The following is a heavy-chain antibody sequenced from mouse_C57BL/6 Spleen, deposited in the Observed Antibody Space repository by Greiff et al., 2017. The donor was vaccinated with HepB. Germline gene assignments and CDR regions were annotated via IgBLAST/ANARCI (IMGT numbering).Heavy chain of an antibody. J-gene: IGHJ4*01. D-gene: IGHD3-2*02. CDR2: IFPGSGST. CDR1: GYTFTDYY. CDR3: ARSETAQASYAMDY. V-gene: IGHV1-75*01. Sequence: QVQLQQSGPELVKPGASVRISCKASGYTFTDYYINWVKQRPGQGLEWIGWIFPGSGSTYYNEKFKGKATLTVDKSSSTAYMLLSSLTSEDSAVYFCARSETAQASYAMDYWGQGTSVTVSS.